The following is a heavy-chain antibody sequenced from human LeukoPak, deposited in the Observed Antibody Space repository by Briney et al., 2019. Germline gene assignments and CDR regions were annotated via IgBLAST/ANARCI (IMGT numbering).Heavy chain of an antibody. J-gene: IGHJ6*03. CDR1: GGTFSSYA. V-gene: IGHV1-69*05. CDR2: IIPIFGTA. D-gene: IGHD6-19*01. Sequence: ASVKVSCKASGGTFSSYAISWVRQAPGQGLEWMGGIIPIFGTANYAQKFQGRVTITTDESTSTAYMELSSLRSEDTAVYYCARSRGWYYYYYYMDVWGKGTTVTVSS. CDR3: ARSRGWYYYYYYMDV.